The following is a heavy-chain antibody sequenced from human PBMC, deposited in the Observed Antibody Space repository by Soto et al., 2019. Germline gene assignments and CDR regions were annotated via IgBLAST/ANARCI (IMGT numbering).Heavy chain of an antibody. CDR1: GGSISSTNY. CDR3: ARGRGYSYGLDP. CDR2: ISYSGTT. D-gene: IGHD5-18*01. Sequence: SETLSLTCAVSGGSISSTNYWRWIRQPPGEGLEWIGFISYSGTTSYSPSLKSRVAISLDSSKNQFSLSLNFVTAADTAVYYCARGRGYSYGLDPWGQGSLVTVSS. V-gene: IGHV4-30-4*01. J-gene: IGHJ5*02.